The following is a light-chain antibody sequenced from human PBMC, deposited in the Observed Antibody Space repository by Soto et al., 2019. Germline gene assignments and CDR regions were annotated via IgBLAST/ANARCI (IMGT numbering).Light chain of an antibody. CDR2: GAS. Sequence: ETVMTQSPVALSVSPGERATLSCRARQNVRKNLAWYQQQPGQAPRLLIYGASNRATGIPARFSGDGSGTEFTLTIDSLQSEDFVVYYCLQYDGWPRTFGQGTRLEIK. J-gene: IGKJ5*01. CDR3: LQYDGWPRT. CDR1: QNVRKN. V-gene: IGKV3-15*01.